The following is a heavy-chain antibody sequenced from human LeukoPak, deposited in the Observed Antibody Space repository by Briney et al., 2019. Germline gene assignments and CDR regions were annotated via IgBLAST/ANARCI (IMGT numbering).Heavy chain of an antibody. Sequence: PGGSLRLSCAASGFTFNSFWMSWVRQAPGKGLEWVANIKQGGSEKYYVDSVRGRFTISRDNAKNSLYLQMNSLRAEDTAVYYCARSLAAAGPYYYYYYMDVWGKGTTVTVSS. V-gene: IGHV3-7*01. CDR3: ARSLAAAGPYYYYYYMDV. D-gene: IGHD6-13*01. CDR2: IKQGGSEK. J-gene: IGHJ6*03. CDR1: GFTFNSFW.